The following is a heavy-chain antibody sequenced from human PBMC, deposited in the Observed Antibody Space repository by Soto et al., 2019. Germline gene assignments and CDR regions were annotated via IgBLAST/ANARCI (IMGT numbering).Heavy chain of an antibody. V-gene: IGHV3-74*01. CDR1: GFTFSNYW. D-gene: IGHD3-10*01. CDR3: ATPKKVRGVIAWFDP. J-gene: IGHJ5*02. CDR2: IRGDGTVT. Sequence: EVQLVESGGGLVQPGGSLRLSCVASGFTFSNYWIHWVRQGPGKGLVWVSRIRGDGTVTNYADSVEGRFTISRDNAKNTVYLQMDSLRAEDMAVYYCATPKKVRGVIAWFDPWGQGTLVTVSS.